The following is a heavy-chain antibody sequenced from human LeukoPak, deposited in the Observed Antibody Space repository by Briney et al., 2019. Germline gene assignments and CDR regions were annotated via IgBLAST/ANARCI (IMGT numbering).Heavy chain of an antibody. D-gene: IGHD2/OR15-2a*01. Sequence: GGSLRLSCAASGFTFSSYAMSWVRQAPGKGLEWVSAISGSGGSTYYADSVKGWFTISRDNSKNTLYLQMNSLRAEDTAVYYCAKDLGPLSIEGPFDYWGQGTLVTVSS. J-gene: IGHJ4*02. CDR1: GFTFSSYA. V-gene: IGHV3-23*01. CDR3: AKDLGPLSIEGPFDY. CDR2: ISGSGGST.